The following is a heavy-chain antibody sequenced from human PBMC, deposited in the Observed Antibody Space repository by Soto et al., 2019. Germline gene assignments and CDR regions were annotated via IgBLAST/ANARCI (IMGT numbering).Heavy chain of an antibody. J-gene: IGHJ4*02. CDR1: GFTFSSYG. CDR3: AKDGRDFDH. CDR2: ISYDGSNK. Sequence: GGSLRLSCAASGFTFSSYGMHWVRQAPGKGLEWVAVISYDGSNKYYADSVKGRFTISRDNSKNTLYLQMNSLRAEDTAVYYCAKDGRDFDHWGQGTLVTVSS. V-gene: IGHV3-30*18.